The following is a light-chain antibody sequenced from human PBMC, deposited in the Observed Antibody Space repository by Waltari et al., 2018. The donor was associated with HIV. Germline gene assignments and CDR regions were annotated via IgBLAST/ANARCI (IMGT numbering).Light chain of an antibody. CDR1: SSDLPKYNY. J-gene: IGLJ3*02. CDR2: EVS. CDR3: SSFTSSTTWV. V-gene: IGLV2-14*01. Sequence: QSALTQPASVSGSPGQSVTIPCTGTSSDLPKYNYVSWYQQHPGQAPKLMIYEVSKRPSGVSNRFSGSKSGNTASLTISGLQAEDDADYYCSSFTSSTTWVFGGGTRLTVL.